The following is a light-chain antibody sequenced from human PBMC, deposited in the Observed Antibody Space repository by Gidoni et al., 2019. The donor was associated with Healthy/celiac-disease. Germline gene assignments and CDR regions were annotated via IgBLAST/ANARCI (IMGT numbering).Light chain of an antibody. J-gene: IGKJ5*01. CDR3: QQRSNWPGLT. Sequence: EIVLTQSPATLSLSPGERATLSCRASQSVSSYLAWYQQKPGQAPRLLIYDASNRATGIPARFSGSGSGTDFTLTISSLEPEDFAVYYCQQRSNWPGLTFGQXTRLEIK. CDR1: QSVSSY. V-gene: IGKV3-11*01. CDR2: DAS.